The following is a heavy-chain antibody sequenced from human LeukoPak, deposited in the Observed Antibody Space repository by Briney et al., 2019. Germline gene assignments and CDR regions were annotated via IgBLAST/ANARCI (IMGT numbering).Heavy chain of an antibody. CDR3: ARGLVHDTSGYYSDY. CDR2: INSDDSRT. CDR1: GFTFSAFW. D-gene: IGHD3-22*01. J-gene: IGHJ4*02. V-gene: IGHV3-74*01. Sequence: GSLRLSCAVSGFTFSAFWMHWVRQAPGKGLVWVSRINSDDSRTTYADSVKGRFTISRDNAKNTLYLQMNSLRAEDTAVYYCARGLVHDTSGYYSDYWGREPWSPSPQ.